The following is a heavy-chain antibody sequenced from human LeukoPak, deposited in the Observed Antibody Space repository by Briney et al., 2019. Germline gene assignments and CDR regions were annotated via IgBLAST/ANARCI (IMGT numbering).Heavy chain of an antibody. D-gene: IGHD3-10*01. V-gene: IGHV3-21*01. J-gene: IGHJ6*02. CDR1: GFTLSSYS. CDR2: ISSSSSYI. CDR3: AREALLWFGELSSTWDYYGMDV. Sequence: GGSLRLSCAASGFTLSSYSMNWVRQAPGKGLEWVSSISSSSSYIYYADSVKGRFAISRDNAKNSLYLQMNSLRAEDTAVYYCAREALLWFGELSSTWDYYGMDVWGQGTTVTVSS.